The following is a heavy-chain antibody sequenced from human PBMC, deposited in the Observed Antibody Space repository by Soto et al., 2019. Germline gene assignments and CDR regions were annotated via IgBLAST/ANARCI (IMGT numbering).Heavy chain of an antibody. CDR1: GGTFSSHT. J-gene: IGHJ2*01. V-gene: IGHV1-69*08. D-gene: IGHD4-17*01. Sequence: QDQLVQSGAAVKKPGSSVKVSCKASGGTFSSHTFSWVRQAPGQGLEWMGRIIPALGTATYAQKFQGRVTITADESATTVYMELNSLRSEDTAVYYCARPDFGDGWYFDLWGRGTLVTVSS. CDR2: IIPALGTA. CDR3: ARPDFGDGWYFDL.